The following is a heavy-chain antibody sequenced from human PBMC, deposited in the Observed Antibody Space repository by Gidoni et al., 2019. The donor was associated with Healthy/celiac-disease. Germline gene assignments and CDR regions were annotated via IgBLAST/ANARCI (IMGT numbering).Heavy chain of an antibody. CDR1: GFTFSSYA. J-gene: IGHJ4*02. Sequence: EVQLLESGGGLVQPGGSLRLSCADSGFTFSSYAMSWVRQAQGKGLEWVSAISGSGGSTYYADSVKGRFTISRDNSKNTLYLQMNSLRAEDTAVYYCAKAGRYDFWSGYYPDYWGQGTLVTVSS. V-gene: IGHV3-23*01. D-gene: IGHD3-3*01. CDR2: ISGSGGST. CDR3: AKAGRYDFWSGYYPDY.